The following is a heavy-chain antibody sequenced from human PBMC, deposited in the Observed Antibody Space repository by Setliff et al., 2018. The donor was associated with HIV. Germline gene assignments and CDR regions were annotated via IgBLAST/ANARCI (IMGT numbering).Heavy chain of an antibody. V-gene: IGHV4-61*02. CDR2: IYTSGST. J-gene: IGHJ5*02. CDR1: GGSINSGTYY. CDR3: ARDTNLLDYNFWSGYSRGWFNP. D-gene: IGHD3-3*01. Sequence: SETLSLTCTVSGGSINSGTYYWSWIRQPAGKGLEWIGRIYTSGSTNYNPSLKSRVIISVDTSKNQFSLKLSSVTAADTAVYYCARDTNLLDYNFWSGYSRGWFNPWGQGTLVTVSS.